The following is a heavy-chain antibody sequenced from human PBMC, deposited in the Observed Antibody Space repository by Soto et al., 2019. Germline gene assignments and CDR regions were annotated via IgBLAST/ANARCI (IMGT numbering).Heavy chain of an antibody. Sequence: QVQLVESGGGVVQPGRSLRLSCAASGFTFSSYAMHWVRQAPGKGLEWVAVISYDGSNKYYADSVKGRFTISRDNSKNTLYLQMNSLRAEDTAVYYCARDLYGDTSAGGDVWGQGTTVTVSS. CDR2: ISYDGSNK. D-gene: IGHD4-17*01. J-gene: IGHJ6*02. V-gene: IGHV3-30-3*01. CDR3: ARDLYGDTSAGGDV. CDR1: GFTFSSYA.